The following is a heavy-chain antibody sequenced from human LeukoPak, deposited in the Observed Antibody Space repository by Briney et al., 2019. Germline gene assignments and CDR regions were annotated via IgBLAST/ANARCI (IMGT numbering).Heavy chain of an antibody. CDR2: INHSGST. D-gene: IGHD2-2*01. J-gene: IGHJ3*02. Sequence: SETLSLTCAVYGVSFSGYYWSWIRQPPGKGLEWIGEINHSGSTNYNPSLKSRVTISVDTSKNQFSLKLSSVTAADTAVYYCARSSIVVVPAAMLRLAGRAFDIWGQGTMVTVSS. CDR1: GVSFSGYY. V-gene: IGHV4-34*01. CDR3: ARSSIVVVPAAMLRLAGRAFDI.